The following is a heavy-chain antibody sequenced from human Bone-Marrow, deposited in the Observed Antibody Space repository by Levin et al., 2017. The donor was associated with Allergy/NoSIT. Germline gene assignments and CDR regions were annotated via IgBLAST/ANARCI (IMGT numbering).Heavy chain of an antibody. V-gene: IGHV3-21*01. CDR2: ISSSSSYI. Sequence: GESLKISCAASGFTFSSYSMNWVRQAPGKGLEWVSSISSSSSYIYYADSVKGRFTIFRDNAKNSLYLQMNSLRGEETAVYYCAGDLYDFWSGHQPELDPWGQGTLVTVSS. J-gene: IGHJ5*02. D-gene: IGHD3-3*01. CDR3: AGDLYDFWSGHQPELDP. CDR1: GFTFSSYS.